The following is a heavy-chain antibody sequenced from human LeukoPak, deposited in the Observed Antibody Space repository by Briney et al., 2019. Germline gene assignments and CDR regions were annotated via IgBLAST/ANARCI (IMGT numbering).Heavy chain of an antibody. V-gene: IGHV3-21*01. CDR2: ISSSSSYI. CDR1: GFTFSSYS. D-gene: IGHD6-13*01. Sequence: GGSLRLSCAASGFTFSSYSMSWVRQAPGKGLEWVSSISSSSSYIYYADSVKGRFTISRDNAKNSLYLQMNSLRAEDTAVYYCARDRGSSTGLDYRGQGTLVTVSS. J-gene: IGHJ4*02. CDR3: ARDRGSSTGLDY.